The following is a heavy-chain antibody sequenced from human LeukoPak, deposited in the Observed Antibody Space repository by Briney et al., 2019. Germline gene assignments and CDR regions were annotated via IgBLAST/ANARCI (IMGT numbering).Heavy chain of an antibody. CDR2: ISVASNT. V-gene: IGHV3-23*01. CDR1: GLAFSSYA. CDR3: ADYGVSGVRNNFY. J-gene: IGHJ4*02. D-gene: IGHD3-3*01. Sequence: GGSLRLSCAASGLAFSSYAMSWVREAPGKGLEWVSTISVASNTFYADSVKGRFTISRDNSRNTVYLQMTSLRADDTAVYYCADYGVSGVRNNFYWGQGTLVTVSS.